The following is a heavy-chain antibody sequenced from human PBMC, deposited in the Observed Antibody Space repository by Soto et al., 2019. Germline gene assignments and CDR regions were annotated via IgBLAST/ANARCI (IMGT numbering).Heavy chain of an antibody. V-gene: IGHV4-34*01. Sequence: QVQLQQWGAGLLKPSETLSLTCAVYGGSFSGYYWCWIRQPPGKGLEWIGEINHSGSTNYNPSLKIRVTISVDTSKHHFSLKQGAVTAADTAVYYRAGEHAWYFAVDYWGQVTLFTFSS. J-gene: IGHJ4*02. CDR3: AGEHAWYFAVDY. D-gene: IGHD6-13*01. CDR1: GGSFSGYY. CDR2: INHSGST.